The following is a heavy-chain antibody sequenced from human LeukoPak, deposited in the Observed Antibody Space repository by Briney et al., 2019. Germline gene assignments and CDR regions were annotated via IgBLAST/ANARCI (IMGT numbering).Heavy chain of an antibody. CDR1: GYTFTGYY. CDR2: INPNSGGT. J-gene: IGHJ6*02. CDR3: ARDLGDTNYGMDV. V-gene: IGHV1-2*02. D-gene: IGHD5-18*01. Sequence: ASVKVCCKASGYTFTGYYMHWVRQAPGQGLEWMGWINPNSGGTNYAQKFQGRVTMTRDTSISTAYMELSRLRSDDTAVYYCARDLGDTNYGMDVWGQGTTVTVSS.